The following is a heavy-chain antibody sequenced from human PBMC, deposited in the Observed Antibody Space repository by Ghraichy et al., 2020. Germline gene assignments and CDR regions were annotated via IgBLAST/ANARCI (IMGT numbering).Heavy chain of an antibody. Sequence: GSLRLSCAASGFTFSNYAMYWVRQAPGKWLECVAVVSDVGVNKNYADSVKGRFTISRDNSKDALHLQMNSLRTEDTAVYFCANGIGYCSGGSCFNWGQGTLVTVSS. CDR2: VSDVGVNK. D-gene: IGHD2-15*01. CDR1: GFTFSNYA. V-gene: IGHV3-30*04. CDR3: ANGIGYCSGGSCFN. J-gene: IGHJ4*02.